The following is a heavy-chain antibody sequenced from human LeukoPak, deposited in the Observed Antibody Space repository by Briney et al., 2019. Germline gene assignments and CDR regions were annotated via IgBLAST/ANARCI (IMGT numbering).Heavy chain of an antibody. V-gene: IGHV1-2*02. J-gene: IGHJ4*02. CDR1: GDTFTGYY. D-gene: IGHD3-10*01. CDR3: ARSRRVGNGEYPDY. CDR2: INPNTGDT. Sequence: ASVKVSCKASGDTFTGYYMHWVRKTPGQGLEWMGWINPNTGDTNYGRKFQGRVTMTRDTSTNTAYMELRSLRSDDTAVYYCARSRRVGNGEYPDYWGQGTLVTVSS.